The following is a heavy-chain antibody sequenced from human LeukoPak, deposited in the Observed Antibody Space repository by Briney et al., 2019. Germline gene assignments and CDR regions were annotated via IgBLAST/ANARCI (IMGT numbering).Heavy chain of an antibody. J-gene: IGHJ4*02. CDR3: AKGFGSYYSSGVFMAY. D-gene: IGHD1-26*01. V-gene: IGHV3-30*04. Sequence: GGSLRLSCAASGFTFSNYTMHWVRQAPGKGLEWVAVISSDGSDKYYADSVKGRFTISRDNSKKTLYLQMNSLRAEDTAVYYCAKGFGSYYSSGVFMAYWGQGTLVTVSS. CDR2: ISSDGSDK. CDR1: GFTFSNYT.